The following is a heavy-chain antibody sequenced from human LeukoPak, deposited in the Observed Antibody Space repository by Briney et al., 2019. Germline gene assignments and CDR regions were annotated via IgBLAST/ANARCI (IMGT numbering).Heavy chain of an antibody. CDR3: ARGWALDY. D-gene: IGHD1-26*01. J-gene: IGHJ4*02. CDR2: TYYRSKWYN. V-gene: IGHV6-1*01. CDR1: GDSVSSNNAA. Sequence: SQTLSLTCAISGDSVSSNNAAWNWIRQSPSRGLEWPGRTYYRSKWYNDYAVSVKSRVTFNADTAKNQFSLHLNSVTPEDTAVYYCARGWALDYWGQGTLVTVSS.